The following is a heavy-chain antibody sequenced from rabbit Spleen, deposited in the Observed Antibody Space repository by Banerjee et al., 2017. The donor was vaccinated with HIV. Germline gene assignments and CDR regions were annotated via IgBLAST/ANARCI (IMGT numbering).Heavy chain of an antibody. Sequence: QSLEESGGALVKPGASLTLTCTASGFSFNSGDDMCWVRQAPGKGLEWIACIYAGSSSNTYSATWAKGRFTISKTSSTTVTLQMTSLTAADTATYFCARDTSTSFSPYGMDLWGPGTLVTVS. CDR1: GFSFNSGDD. D-gene: IGHD1-1*01. J-gene: IGHJ6*01. V-gene: IGHV1S40*01. CDR2: IYAGSSSNT. CDR3: ARDTSTSFSPYGMDL.